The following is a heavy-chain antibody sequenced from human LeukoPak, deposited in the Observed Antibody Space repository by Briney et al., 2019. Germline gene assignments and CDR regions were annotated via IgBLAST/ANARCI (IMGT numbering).Heavy chain of an antibody. CDR3: AGDLGWDSSGYYLPYLIDY. V-gene: IGHV1-2*02. Sequence: ASVKVSCKASGYTFTGYYMHWVRQAPGQGLEWMGWNNPNSGGTNYAQKFQGRVTMTRDTSISTAYMELSRLRSDDTAVYYCAGDLGWDSSGYYLPYLIDYWGQGTLVTVSS. D-gene: IGHD3-22*01. J-gene: IGHJ4*02. CDR1: GYTFTGYY. CDR2: NNPNSGGT.